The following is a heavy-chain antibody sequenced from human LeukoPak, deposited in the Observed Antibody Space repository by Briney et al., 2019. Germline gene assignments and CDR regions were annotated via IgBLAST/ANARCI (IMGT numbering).Heavy chain of an antibody. CDR3: ARVVDLWSGPSDC. D-gene: IGHD3-3*01. V-gene: IGHV3-30*01. CDR1: GFTFSSYA. CDR2: ISYDGSNK. Sequence: GGSLRLSCAASGFTFSSYAMHWVRQAPGKGLEWVAVISYDGSNKYYADSVKGRFTISRDNSKNTLYLQMNSLRAEDTAVYYCARVVDLWSGPSDCWGQGTLVTVSS. J-gene: IGHJ4*02.